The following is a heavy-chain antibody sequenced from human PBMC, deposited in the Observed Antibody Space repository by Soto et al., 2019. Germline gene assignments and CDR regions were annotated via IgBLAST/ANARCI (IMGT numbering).Heavy chain of an antibody. Sequence: GGSLILCCSASGFSFSCYAMSWVRQAPGKGLEWVSAISGSGGSTYYADSVKGLFTISRDNSKNTLYLQINSLRAEDTAVYYCANWYSSGWPFDYWGQGTLVTVSS. V-gene: IGHV3-23*01. D-gene: IGHD6-19*01. J-gene: IGHJ4*02. CDR2: ISGSGGST. CDR1: GFSFSCYA. CDR3: ANWYSSGWPFDY.